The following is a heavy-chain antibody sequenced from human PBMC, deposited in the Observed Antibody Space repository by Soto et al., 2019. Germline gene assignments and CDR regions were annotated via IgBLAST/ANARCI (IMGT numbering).Heavy chain of an antibody. V-gene: IGHV3-64*01. Sequence: EVQLVESGGGLVQPGGSLRLSCAASGFTFSSYAMHWVRQAPGKGLEYVSAISSNGGSTYYANSVKGRFTISRDNSKNTLYLQMGSLRAEDMAVYYCARSDGYNFDCWGQGTLVTVSS. CDR1: GFTFSSYA. J-gene: IGHJ4*02. D-gene: IGHD5-12*01. CDR2: ISSNGGST. CDR3: ARSDGYNFDC.